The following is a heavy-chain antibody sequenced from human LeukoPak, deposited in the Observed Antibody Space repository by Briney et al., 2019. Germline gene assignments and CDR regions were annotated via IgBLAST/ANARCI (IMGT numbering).Heavy chain of an antibody. CDR2: ISGSGGFT. D-gene: IGHD3-22*01. CDR1: GIPFTTSD. J-gene: IGHJ4*02. CDR3: AKDRSRYDSSAYDFDY. Sequence: GGSLRLSCAASGIPFTTSDMHWVRQAPGKGLEWVSAISGSGGFTYYADSVKGRFTISRDNSKNTLYLQMNSLRAEDTAVYYCAKDRSRYDSSAYDFDYWGQGTLVTVSS. V-gene: IGHV3-23*01.